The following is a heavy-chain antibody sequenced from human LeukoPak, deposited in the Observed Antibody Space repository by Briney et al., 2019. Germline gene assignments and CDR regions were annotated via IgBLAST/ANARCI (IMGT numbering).Heavy chain of an antibody. V-gene: IGHV3-74*01. CDR2: ISGDGSST. CDR3: ARDLRQYNAEYFHH. D-gene: IGHD1-1*01. Sequence: GGSLRLSCAASGFTFSSYWMHWVRQAPGKRLVWVSYISGDGSSTTYADSVKGRFTISRDNAKNTLDLQMNSLRAEDTAVYYCARDLRQYNAEYFHHWGQGTLVAVSS. J-gene: IGHJ1*01. CDR1: GFTFSSYW.